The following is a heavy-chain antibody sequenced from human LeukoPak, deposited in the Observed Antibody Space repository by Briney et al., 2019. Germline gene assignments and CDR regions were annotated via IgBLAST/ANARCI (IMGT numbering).Heavy chain of an antibody. J-gene: IGHJ4*02. D-gene: IGHD3-10*01. V-gene: IGHV4-38-2*02. Sequence: SETLSLTCTVSGYSISSGYYWGWIRQPPGKGLEWIGSIYHSGSTYYNPSLKSRVTISVDTSKNQFSLKLSSVTAADTAVYYCARVARGTFDYWGQGTPVTVSS. CDR1: GYSISSGYY. CDR3: ARVARGTFDY. CDR2: IYHSGST.